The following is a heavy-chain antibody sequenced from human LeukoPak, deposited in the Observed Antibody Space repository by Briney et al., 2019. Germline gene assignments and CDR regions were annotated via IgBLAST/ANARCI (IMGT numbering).Heavy chain of an antibody. CDR2: MYWNAGSI. D-gene: IGHD3-16*01. CDR3: ASLMITFGGAMGDY. J-gene: IGHJ4*02. Sequence: GGSLRLSCAASGFTFSSYEMNWVRQAPGKGLEWVSGMYWNAGSIGYTDSVKGRFTISRDNAKNSLYLQMNSLRAEDTALYYCASLMITFGGAMGDYWGQGTLVTVSS. V-gene: IGHV3-20*04. CDR1: GFTFSSYE.